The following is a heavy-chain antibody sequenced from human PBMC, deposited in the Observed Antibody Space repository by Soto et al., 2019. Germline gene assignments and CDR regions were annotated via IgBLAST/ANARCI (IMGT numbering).Heavy chain of an antibody. CDR1: GVTFSSYG. CDR3: AKDRGYYGSGSYLYYYYGMDV. J-gene: IGHJ6*02. CDR2: ISYDGSNK. V-gene: IGHV3-30*18. D-gene: IGHD3-10*01. Sequence: PGGSLRLSCAASGVTFSSYGMHWVRQAPGKGLEWVAVISYDGSNKYYADSVKGRFTISRDNSKNTLYLQMNSLRAEDTAVYYCAKDRGYYGSGSYLYYYYGMDVWGQGTTVTVSS.